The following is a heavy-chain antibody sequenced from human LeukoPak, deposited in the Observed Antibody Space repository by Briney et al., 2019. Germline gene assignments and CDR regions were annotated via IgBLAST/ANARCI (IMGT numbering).Heavy chain of an antibody. CDR2: IYSGGSI. CDR1: GFTVSSNY. V-gene: IGHV3-53*01. Sequence: GGSLRLSCAASGFTVSSNYMSWVRQAPGKGLERVSVIYSGGSIYYADSVKGRFTISRDNSKNTLYLQMNSLRAEDTAVYYCAREADDAFDIWGQGTMVTVSS. J-gene: IGHJ3*02. CDR3: AREADDAFDI.